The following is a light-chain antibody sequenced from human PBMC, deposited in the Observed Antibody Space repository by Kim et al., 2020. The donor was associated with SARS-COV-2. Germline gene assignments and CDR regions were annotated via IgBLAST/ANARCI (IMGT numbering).Light chain of an antibody. CDR1: SSTIGPDYG. CDR3: QSYDSSLSAYV. J-gene: IGLJ1*01. Sequence: QRVTSSCTGTSSTIGPDYGVYWYKQLPGTAPKLLIFDDGNRPSGVPDRFSDSRSGTSASLAITGLQAEDEADYYCQSYDSSLSAYVFGTGTQLTVL. CDR2: DDG. V-gene: IGLV1-40*01.